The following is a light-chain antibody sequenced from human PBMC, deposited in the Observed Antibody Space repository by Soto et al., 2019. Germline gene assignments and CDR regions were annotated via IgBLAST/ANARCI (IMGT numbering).Light chain of an antibody. J-gene: IGLJ2*01. CDR2: EVS. CDR3: SSYAGSDNLL. Sequence: QSALTQPPSASGSPGQSVTISCTGTSSDVGGYNYVSWYQQHPGKAPKLMIYEVSKRPSGVPDRFSGSNSANTASLTVSGLQAEDEADYYCSSYAGSDNLLFGGGTKLTVL. CDR1: SSDVGGYNY. V-gene: IGLV2-8*01.